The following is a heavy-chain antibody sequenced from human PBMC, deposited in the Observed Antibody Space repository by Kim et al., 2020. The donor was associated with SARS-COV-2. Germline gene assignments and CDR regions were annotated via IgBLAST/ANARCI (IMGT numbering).Heavy chain of an antibody. CDR2: ISGSGGST. D-gene: IGHD6-13*01. V-gene: IGHV3-23*01. J-gene: IGHJ4*02. CDR1: GFTFSSYA. Sequence: GGSLRLSCAASGFTFSSYAMSWVRQAPGKGLEWVSAISGSGGSTYYADSVKGRFTISRDNSKNTLYLQMNSLRAEDTAVYYCAKVSIAAAGTMGYYFDYWGQGTLVTVCS. CDR3: AKVSIAAAGTMGYYFDY.